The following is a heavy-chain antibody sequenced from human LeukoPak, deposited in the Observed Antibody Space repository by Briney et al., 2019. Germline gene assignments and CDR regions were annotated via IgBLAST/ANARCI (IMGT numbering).Heavy chain of an antibody. Sequence: PGGSLRRSCAASGFTVSSNYMSWVRQAPGKGLEWVSVIYSGGSTYYADSVKGRFTISRDNSKNTLYLQMNSLSAENTAVYYCARGAYSHPLGYYTDICGTRTTVTVSS. J-gene: IGHJ6*03. CDR3: ARGAYSHPLGYYTDI. D-gene: IGHD5-18*01. CDR2: IYSGGST. V-gene: IGHV3-53*01. CDR1: GFTVSSNY.